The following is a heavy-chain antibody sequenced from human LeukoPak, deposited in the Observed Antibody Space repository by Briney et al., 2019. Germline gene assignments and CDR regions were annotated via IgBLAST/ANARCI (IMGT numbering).Heavy chain of an antibody. D-gene: IGHD6-13*01. CDR2: INPNSGGT. CDR3: ARDSGSSWSDPYYFDY. CDR1: GYTFTGYY. J-gene: IGHJ4*02. Sequence: GASVKVSCKASGYTFTGYYMHWVRQAPGQGLEWMGWINPNSGGTNYAQKFQGRVTMTRDTSISTAYMELSRLRSDDTAVYYCARDSGSSWSDPYYFDYWGQGTLVTVSS. V-gene: IGHV1-2*02.